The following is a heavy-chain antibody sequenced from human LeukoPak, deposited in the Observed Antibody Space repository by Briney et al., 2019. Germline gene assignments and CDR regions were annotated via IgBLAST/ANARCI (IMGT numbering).Heavy chain of an antibody. V-gene: IGHV3-23*01. Sequence: GGSLRLSCAASGFTFSNYAMSWVRQAPGKGLEWVSAISGSGGSTYYADSVKGRFTISRDNSKNTLYVQMNSLRAEDTAVYYCAKDPLPYSGSYYPFDYWGQGTLVTVSS. D-gene: IGHD1-26*01. CDR2: ISGSGGST. J-gene: IGHJ4*02. CDR3: AKDPLPYSGSYYPFDY. CDR1: GFTFSNYA.